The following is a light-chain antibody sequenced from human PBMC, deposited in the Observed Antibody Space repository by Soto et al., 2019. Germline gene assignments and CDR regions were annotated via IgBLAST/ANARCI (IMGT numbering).Light chain of an antibody. CDR3: QQYYSTPSYT. CDR1: QSVLYSSNNKNY. Sequence: DIVMTQSPDSLAVSLGERATINCKSSQSVLYSSNNKNYFAWYQQKPGQPPKLLIYWASTRESGVPDRFSGSGSGTDFTPTISSLQAEDVAVYYCQQYYSTPSYTFGQGTKLEIK. V-gene: IGKV4-1*01. CDR2: WAS. J-gene: IGKJ2*01.